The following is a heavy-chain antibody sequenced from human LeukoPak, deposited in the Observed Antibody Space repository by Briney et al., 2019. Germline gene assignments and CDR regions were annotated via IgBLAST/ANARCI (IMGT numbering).Heavy chain of an antibody. CDR3: AKELRYFDWFDAFDI. CDR2: VKQDGSEE. V-gene: IGHV3-7*03. J-gene: IGHJ3*02. D-gene: IGHD3-9*01. Sequence: GGSLRLSRAASGFTFSRHWMSWVRQAPGKGLEWVANVKQDGSEEFYVDSVKGRFTISRDNAKNSLYLQMNSLRAEDTAVYYCAKELRYFDWFDAFDIWGQGTMVTVSS. CDR1: GFTFSRHW.